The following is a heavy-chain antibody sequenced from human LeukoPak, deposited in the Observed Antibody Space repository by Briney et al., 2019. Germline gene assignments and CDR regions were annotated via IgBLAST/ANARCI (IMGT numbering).Heavy chain of an antibody. Sequence: EASVKVSCKASGYTFTSYGISWVRQAPGQGLEWMGWISAYNGNTNYAQKLQGRVTMTTDTSTSTAYMELRSLRSDDTAVYYCARDSHDYYGSGSCTFDYWGQGTLVTVSS. D-gene: IGHD3-10*01. CDR2: ISAYNGNT. CDR1: GYTFTSYG. CDR3: ARDSHDYYGSGSCTFDY. J-gene: IGHJ4*02. V-gene: IGHV1-18*01.